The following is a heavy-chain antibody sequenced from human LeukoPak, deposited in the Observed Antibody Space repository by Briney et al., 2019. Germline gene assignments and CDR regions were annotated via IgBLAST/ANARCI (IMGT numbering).Heavy chain of an antibody. V-gene: IGHV1-46*01. CDR1: GYTFTSYY. D-gene: IGHD6-13*01. CDR3: ARLGAAAVDY. J-gene: IGHJ4*02. Sequence: GASVKVSCKASGYTFTSYYMHWVRHAPGQGLEWMGIINPSSGSTSYAQKFQGRVTMTRDRSTSTVYMELSSLRFEDTAVYYCARLGAAAVDYWGQGTLVTVSS. CDR2: INPSSGST.